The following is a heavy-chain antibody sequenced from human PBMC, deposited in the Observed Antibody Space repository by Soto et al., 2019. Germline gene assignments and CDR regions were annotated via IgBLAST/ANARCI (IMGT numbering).Heavy chain of an antibody. V-gene: IGHV1-46*01. CDR1: GYTFTSYY. D-gene: IGHD2-2*01. J-gene: IGHJ4*02. CDR2: INPSGGST. Sequence: ASVKVSCKASGYTFTSYYMHWVRQAPGQGLEWMGIINPSGGSTSYAQKFQGRVTMTRDTSTSTVYMELSSLRSEDTAVYYCVSLEMGYCISTSCTAPFDYWGQGTLVTVS. CDR3: VSLEMGYCISTSCTAPFDY.